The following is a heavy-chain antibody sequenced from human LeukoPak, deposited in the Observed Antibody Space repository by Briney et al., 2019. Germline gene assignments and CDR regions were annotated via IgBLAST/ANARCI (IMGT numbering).Heavy chain of an antibody. D-gene: IGHD3-10*01. J-gene: IGHJ4*02. V-gene: IGHV3-7*01. CDR1: GFTFSSYY. CDR2: IKQDGSEK. CDR3: AGRQVRGISD. Sequence: GGSLRLSCAASGFTFSSYYMSWVRQAPGKGLEGVANIKQDGSEKYYVDSVKGRFTISRDNAKNSLYLQMNSLRAEDTAVYYCAGRQVRGISDWGQGTLVTVSS.